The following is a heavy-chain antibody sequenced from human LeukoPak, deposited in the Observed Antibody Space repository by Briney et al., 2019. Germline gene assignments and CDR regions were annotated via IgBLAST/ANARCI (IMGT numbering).Heavy chain of an antibody. D-gene: IGHD6-13*01. V-gene: IGHV4-38-2*02. Sequence: PSESLSLTCTVSGYSISSGYYWGWTRQPPGKGLEWIGSIYHSGSTYYNPSLKSRVTISVDTSKNQFSLKLSSVTAADTAVYYCARDRAGYSSSWNYYYGMDVWGQGTTVTVSS. CDR1: GYSISSGYY. CDR2: IYHSGST. CDR3: ARDRAGYSSSWNYYYGMDV. J-gene: IGHJ6*02.